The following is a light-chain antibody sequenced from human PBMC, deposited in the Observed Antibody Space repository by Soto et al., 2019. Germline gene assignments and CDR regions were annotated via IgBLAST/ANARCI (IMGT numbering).Light chain of an antibody. Sequence: EKRITQSPPTLSVSPGEKATPPPKASQSVSSNLAWYQQKPGQAPRLLIYGASTRATGIPARFSGSGSGTEFTLTISSLQSEDFAVYYCQQYNNWPRTFGQGTKVDIK. CDR3: QQYNNWPRT. V-gene: IGKV3-15*01. CDR1: QSVSSN. J-gene: IGKJ1*01. CDR2: GAS.